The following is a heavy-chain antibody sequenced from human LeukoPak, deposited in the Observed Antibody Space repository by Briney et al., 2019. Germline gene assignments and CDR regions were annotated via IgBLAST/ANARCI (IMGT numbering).Heavy chain of an antibody. D-gene: IGHD3-22*01. J-gene: IGHJ4*02. CDR2: IIPIFGTA. Sequence: ASVKVSCKASGGTFSSYAISWVRQAPGQGLEWMGGIIPIFGTANYAQKFQGRVTITADESTSTAYMELSSLRSEDTAVYYCARGYYDSSGYYSYHFDYWGQGTLVTVSS. CDR1: GGTFSSYA. CDR3: ARGYYDSSGYYSYHFDY. V-gene: IGHV1-69*13.